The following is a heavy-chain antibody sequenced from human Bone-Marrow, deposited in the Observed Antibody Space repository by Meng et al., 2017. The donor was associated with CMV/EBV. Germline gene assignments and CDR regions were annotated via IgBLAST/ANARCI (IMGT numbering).Heavy chain of an antibody. V-gene: IGHV3-74*01. Sequence: TCAASGFTFSSYWMHWVRQAPGKGLVWVSRINSDGSSTSYADSVKGRFTISRDNAKNTLYLQMNSLRAEDTAVYYCARNLGYDFWSGYYPYYYYYGMDVWGQGTTVTVSS. CDR1: GFTFSSYW. CDR3: ARNLGYDFWSGYYPYYYYYGMDV. J-gene: IGHJ6*01. D-gene: IGHD3-3*01. CDR2: INSDGSST.